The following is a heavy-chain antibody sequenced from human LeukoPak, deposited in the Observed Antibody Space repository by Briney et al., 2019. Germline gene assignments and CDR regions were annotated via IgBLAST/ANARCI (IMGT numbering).Heavy chain of an antibody. CDR2: IKQDGSDK. J-gene: IGHJ3*02. CDR3: AKASWERMGGAFDI. CDR1: GFTFSTYW. V-gene: IGHV3-7*01. Sequence: PGGSLRLSCAASGFTFSTYWMYWVRQAPGKGLEWVANIKQDGSDKNYVDSVKGRFTISGDNARSSLYLQMNSLRADDTAVYYCAKASWERMGGAFDIWGQGTMVTVSS. D-gene: IGHD1-26*01.